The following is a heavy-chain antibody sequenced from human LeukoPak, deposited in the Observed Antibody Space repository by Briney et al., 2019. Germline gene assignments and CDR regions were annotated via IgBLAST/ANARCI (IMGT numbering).Heavy chain of an antibody. CDR2: ISYDGSNK. D-gene: IGHD6-19*01. V-gene: IGHV3-30*04. CDR3: AKDLVAHSGWSPGPFDY. CDR1: GFTFSSYA. J-gene: IGHJ4*02. Sequence: GGSLRLACAASGFTFSSYAMHWVRQAPGKGLEWVAVISYDGSNKYYADSVKGRFTISRDNSKNTLYLQMNSLRAEDTAVHYCAKDLVAHSGWSPGPFDYWGQGTLVTVSS.